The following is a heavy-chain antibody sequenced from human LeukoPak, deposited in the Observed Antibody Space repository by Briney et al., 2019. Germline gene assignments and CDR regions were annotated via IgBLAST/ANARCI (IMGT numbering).Heavy chain of an antibody. CDR3: AGTVAMITGSYYFDY. V-gene: IGHV4-39*07. CDR1: GGSIRSTSYY. Sequence: SETLSLTCTVSGGSIRSTSYYWGWIRQPPGKGLEWIGSIYYSGSTYYNPSLKSRVTISIDTSMSQFSLKLSSVTAADTAVYYCAGTVAMITGSYYFDYWGQGTLVTVSS. D-gene: IGHD3-16*01. CDR2: IYYSGST. J-gene: IGHJ4*02.